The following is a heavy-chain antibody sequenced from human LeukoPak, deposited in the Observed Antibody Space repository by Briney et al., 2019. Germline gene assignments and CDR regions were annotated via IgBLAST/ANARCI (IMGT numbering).Heavy chain of an antibody. CDR3: AREGVATIDTNWFDP. V-gene: IGHV1-2*02. CDR1: GYTFTGYY. CDR2: INPNSGGT. D-gene: IGHD5-12*01. J-gene: IGHJ5*02. Sequence: ASVKVSCKASGYTFTGYYMHWVRQAPGQGLEWMGWINPNSGGTNYAQKFQGRVTMTRDTSISTAYMELSRLRSDDTAVYYCAREGVATIDTNWFDPWGQGTLVTVSS.